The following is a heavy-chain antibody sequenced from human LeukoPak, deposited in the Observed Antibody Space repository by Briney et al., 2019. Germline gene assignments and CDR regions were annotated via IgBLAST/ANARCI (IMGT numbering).Heavy chain of an antibody. V-gene: IGHV1-24*01. D-gene: IGHD3-22*01. CDR1: GYTLTELS. CDR3: ATGGYYDTSGAY. J-gene: IGHJ4*02. CDR2: FDRDDGET. Sequence: EASVKVSCKVSGYTLTELSMHWVRQAPGKGLEWMGGFDRDDGETTYAQKFQGRVTMTEDTSTDTAYMELSSLRSEDTAVYYCATGGYYDTSGAYWGQGTLVTVSS.